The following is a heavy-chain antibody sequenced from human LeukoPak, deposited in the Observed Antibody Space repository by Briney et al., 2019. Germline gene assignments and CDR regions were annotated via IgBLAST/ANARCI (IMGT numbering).Heavy chain of an antibody. J-gene: IGHJ6*02. CDR1: GDSVSSNSAA. CDR3: ARDKWFGELWAGDYYYGMDV. CDR2: TYCRSKWYN. Sequence: SQTLSLTCALSGDSVSSNSAAWHWVRQSPSRGLEWLGRTYCRSKWYNDYAVSVKSRITINPDTSKNQFSLQLNSVTPEDTAVYYCARDKWFGELWAGDYYYGMDVWGQGTTVTVSS. D-gene: IGHD3-10*01. V-gene: IGHV6-1*01.